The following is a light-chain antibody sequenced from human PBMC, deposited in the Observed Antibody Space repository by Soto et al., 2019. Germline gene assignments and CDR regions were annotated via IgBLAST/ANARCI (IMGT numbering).Light chain of an antibody. CDR1: GSNIGENA. CDR3: AAWDDSLKAML. CDR2: SNA. V-gene: IGLV1-44*01. Sequence: QSVLTQPPSASGTPGQTVTISCSGSGSNIGENAVNWYQHLPGTAPQLLIYSNALRPSGVPHRFSGSKSGTAGSLAISGLQSEDEAHHYCAAWDDSLKAMLFGGGTKVTVL. J-gene: IGLJ3*02.